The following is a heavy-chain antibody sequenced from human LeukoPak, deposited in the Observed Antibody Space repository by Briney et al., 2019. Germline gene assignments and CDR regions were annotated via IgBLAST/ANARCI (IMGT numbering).Heavy chain of an antibody. CDR2: ISDDGNNA. Sequence: GGSLRLSCAASGFTFSSYIMHWVRQAPGKGLEWLAAISDDGNNAYYSDSAKGRLTISRDNSNYTLYLQMSSLRAEDTAIYYCAKDRDIILTGHGMDVWGQGTTVTVSS. CDR1: GFTFSSYI. J-gene: IGHJ6*02. CDR3: AKDRDIILTGHGMDV. V-gene: IGHV3-30-3*01. D-gene: IGHD3-9*01.